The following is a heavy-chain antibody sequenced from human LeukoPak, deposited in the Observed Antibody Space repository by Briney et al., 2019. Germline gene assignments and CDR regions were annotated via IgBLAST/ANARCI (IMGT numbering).Heavy chain of an antibody. CDR2: ISYDGSNK. D-gene: IGHD6-19*01. CDR3: ARAPYSSGWFIREEYFDY. J-gene: IGHJ4*02. CDR1: GFTFSSYA. V-gene: IGHV3-30-3*01. Sequence: GGSLRLSCAASGFTFSSYAMHWVRQAPGKGLEWVVVISYDGSNKYYADSVKGRFTISRDNSKNTLYLQMNSLRAEDTAVYYCARAPYSSGWFIREEYFDYWGQGTLVTVSS.